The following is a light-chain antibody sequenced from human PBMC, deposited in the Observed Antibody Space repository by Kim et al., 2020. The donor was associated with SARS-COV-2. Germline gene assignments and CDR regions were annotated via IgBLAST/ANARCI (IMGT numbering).Light chain of an antibody. V-gene: IGLV6-57*03. Sequence: KTSTTSCTRRSGSIASNYVQWHQQRPGSAPITVIYGDSQRPSGVPDRFSGSTDSSSNSASLTISGLKTEDEADYCCQSYDSTNHVVFGGGTQLTVL. CDR2: GDS. CDR1: SGSIASNY. CDR3: QSYDSTNHVV. J-gene: IGLJ2*01.